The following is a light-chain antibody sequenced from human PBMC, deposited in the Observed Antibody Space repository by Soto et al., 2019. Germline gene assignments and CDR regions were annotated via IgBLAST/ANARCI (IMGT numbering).Light chain of an antibody. CDR3: QQYHSYPWT. CDR1: QSISSW. Sequence: DIQMTQSPSTLSASVGDRVTITCRASQSISSWLAWYQQKSGKAPKLLIYKAFSLESGVPSRFSCSGSGTEFTLTISSLQPDDFATYYCQQYHSYPWTFGQGTKVEIK. J-gene: IGKJ1*01. CDR2: KAF. V-gene: IGKV1-5*03.